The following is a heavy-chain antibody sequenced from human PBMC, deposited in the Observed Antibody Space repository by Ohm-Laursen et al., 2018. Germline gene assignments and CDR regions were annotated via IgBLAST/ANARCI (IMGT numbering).Heavy chain of an antibody. D-gene: IGHD2-15*01. CDR1: GFTFDDYA. J-gene: IGHJ3*02. Sequence: SLRLSCAASGFTFDDYAMHWVRQAPGKGLEWVSGISWNSGSIGYADSVKGRFTISRDNSKNTLYLQMNSLRAEDTAVYYCAKAYYCSGGSCYSWELTNGFDIWGQGTMVTVSS. V-gene: IGHV3-9*01. CDR2: ISWNSGSI. CDR3: AKAYYCSGGSCYSWELTNGFDI.